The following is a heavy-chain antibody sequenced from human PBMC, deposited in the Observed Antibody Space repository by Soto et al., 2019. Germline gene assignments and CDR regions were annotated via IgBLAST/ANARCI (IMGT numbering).Heavy chain of an antibody. J-gene: IGHJ4*02. V-gene: IGHV3-23*01. D-gene: IGHD6-13*01. Sequence: GGSLRLSCVDSGFNFRNYAMNWVRQAPGKGLEWVSAISASGDRTFYADSVKGRFTISRDNSENTLYLQINSLRAEDTAVYYCANLLVPLDYWGQGTLVTVSS. CDR1: GFNFRNYA. CDR2: ISASGDRT. CDR3: ANLLVPLDY.